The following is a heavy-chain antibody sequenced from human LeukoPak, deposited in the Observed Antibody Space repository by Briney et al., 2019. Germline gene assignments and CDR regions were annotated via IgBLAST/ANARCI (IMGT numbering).Heavy chain of an antibody. D-gene: IGHD2-15*01. CDR2: ISRNGGTT. V-gene: IGHV3-64*01. Sequence: GGSLRLSCAAFGFTFSNYSMHWVRQAPGKGLEDVSAISRNGGTTYYANSVRGRFTISRDNSKNTLYLQMGSLRSEDTAVYYCARVAGDLGYCSGGSCYYYYMDVWGKGTTVTISS. J-gene: IGHJ6*03. CDR1: GFTFSNYS. CDR3: ARVAGDLGYCSGGSCYYYYMDV.